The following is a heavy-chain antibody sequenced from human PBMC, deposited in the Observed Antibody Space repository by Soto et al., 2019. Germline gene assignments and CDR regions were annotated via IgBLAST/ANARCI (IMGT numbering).Heavy chain of an antibody. Sequence: PSETLSLTCIVSGASISSSNWWSWVRQSPGMGLEWIGEISHSGNTNYNPSLKGRVTISIDKSKNQLSLKLASVTAADTAVYYCARVDYYFASGTFGYWGQGTLVTVSS. CDR2: ISHSGNT. D-gene: IGHD3-10*01. CDR3: ARVDYYFASGTFGY. V-gene: IGHV4-4*02. J-gene: IGHJ4*02. CDR1: GASISSSNW.